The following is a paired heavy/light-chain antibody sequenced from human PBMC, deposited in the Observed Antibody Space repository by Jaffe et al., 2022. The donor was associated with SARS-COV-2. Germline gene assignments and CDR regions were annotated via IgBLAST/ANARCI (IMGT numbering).Heavy chain of an antibody. CDR1: GGSFSGYC. D-gene: IGHD6-19*01. V-gene: IGHV4-34*02. CDR2: INHSGST. CDR3: ARLPRRGSVAGSRNYYYYYGMDV. Sequence: QVQLQQWGAGLLKPSETLSLTCAVYGGSFSGYCWSWIRQPPVKGLEWIGEINHSGSTNYNPSLKSRVTISVDTSKNQFSLKLNSVTAADTAVYYCARLPRRGSVAGSRNYYYYYGMDVWGQGTTVTVSS. J-gene: IGHJ6*02.
Light chain of an antibody. V-gene: IGLV2-8*01. Sequence: QSALTQPPSASGSPGQSVTISCTGTSSDVGSYNYVSWYQQHPGKAPKLMIYEVSKRPSGVPDRFSGSKSGNTASLTVSGLQAEDEADYYCSSYAGSNNLRVFGGGTKLTVL. CDR2: EVS. J-gene: IGLJ2*01. CDR1: SSDVGSYNY. CDR3: SSYAGSNNLRV.